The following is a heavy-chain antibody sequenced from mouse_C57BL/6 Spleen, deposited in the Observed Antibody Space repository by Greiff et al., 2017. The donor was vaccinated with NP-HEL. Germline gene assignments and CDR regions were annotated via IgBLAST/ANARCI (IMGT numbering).Heavy chain of an antibody. CDR1: GYTFTSYW. J-gene: IGHJ1*03. CDR3: ARCGGLRRYFDV. D-gene: IGHD2-4*01. CDR2: IDPSDSYT. V-gene: IGHV1-69*01. Sequence: QVQLQQPGAELVMPGASVKLSCKASGYTFTSYWMHWVKQRPGQGLEWIGEIDPSDSYTNYNQKFKGKSTLTVDKSSSTAYMQLSSLTSEDSAVYYCARCGGLRRYFDVWGTGTTVTVSS.